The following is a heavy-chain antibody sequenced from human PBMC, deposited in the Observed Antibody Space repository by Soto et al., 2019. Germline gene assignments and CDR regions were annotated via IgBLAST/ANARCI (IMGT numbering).Heavy chain of an antibody. CDR1: GGTFSSYA. V-gene: IGHV1-69*01. J-gene: IGHJ4*02. D-gene: IGHD3-3*01. Sequence: QVQLVQSGAEVKKPGSSVKGSCQASGGTFSSYAISWVRQDPGQGLEWMGGIIPIFGTANYAQKFQGRVTITADEPTSTAYMELRSLRSEDRAVYYCERYQIRFLEWLPLGCWGQGALVTVSS. CDR3: ERYQIRFLEWLPLGC. CDR2: IIPIFGTA.